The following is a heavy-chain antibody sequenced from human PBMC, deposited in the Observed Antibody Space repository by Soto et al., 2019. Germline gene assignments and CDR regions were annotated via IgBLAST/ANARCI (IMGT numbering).Heavy chain of an antibody. CDR1: GYSIISGYY. D-gene: IGHD3-22*01. Sequence: ETLSITGAVSGYSIISGYYWGCIRQPPGKGLEWLGSILHSGTTYDNPSLKSRVTISVDMSNNQFSLKLTSVTAADTAVYYCARLLDDSRGYYYFDYWGQGTLVTVSS. J-gene: IGHJ4*02. CDR2: ILHSGTT. CDR3: ARLLDDSRGYYYFDY. V-gene: IGHV4-38-2*01.